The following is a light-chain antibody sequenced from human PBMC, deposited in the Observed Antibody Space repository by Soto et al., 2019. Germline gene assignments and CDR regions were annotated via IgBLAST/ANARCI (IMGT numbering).Light chain of an antibody. J-gene: IGKJ1*01. CDR3: QQYYDFRT. Sequence: IQMTQSPSTLSGSVGDRVTITCRASQGVSTWLAWYQHKPGQAPKLLIYEASKLQSGVPSRFSASGSVRDFTLTITSLQPEDSENYYCQQYYDFRTFGQGTKVEI. CDR2: EAS. CDR1: QGVSTW. V-gene: IGKV1-5*03.